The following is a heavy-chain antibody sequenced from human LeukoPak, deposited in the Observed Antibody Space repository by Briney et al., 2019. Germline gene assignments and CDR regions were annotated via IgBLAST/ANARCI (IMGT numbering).Heavy chain of an antibody. CDR2: INHSGST. J-gene: IGHJ4*02. CDR1: GGSISDSIYF. CDR3: ALIAAAYYFDY. Sequence: PSETLSLTCTVSGGSISDSIYFWSWIRQPPGKGLEWIGEINHSGSTNYNPSLKSRVTISVDTSKNQFPLKLSSVTAADTAVYYCALIAAAYYFDYWGQGTLVTVSS. D-gene: IGHD6-25*01. V-gene: IGHV4-39*06.